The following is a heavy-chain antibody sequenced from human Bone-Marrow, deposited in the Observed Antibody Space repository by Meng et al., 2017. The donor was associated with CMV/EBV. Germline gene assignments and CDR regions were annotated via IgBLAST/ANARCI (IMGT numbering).Heavy chain of an antibody. CDR3: ARVGPVVFRIHKWFDP. V-gene: IGHV1-18*01. CDR2: ISAYNGNT. J-gene: IGHJ5*02. CDR1: GYTFTSYG. Sequence: ASVKVSCKASGYTFTSYGMRWVRKAPGQGLDWMGWISAYNGNTNYAQKLQGRVTMTTDTSTSTAYMALRSLRSDDTAVDYCARVGPVVFRIHKWFDPWGQGTLVTVSS. D-gene: IGHD2-15*01.